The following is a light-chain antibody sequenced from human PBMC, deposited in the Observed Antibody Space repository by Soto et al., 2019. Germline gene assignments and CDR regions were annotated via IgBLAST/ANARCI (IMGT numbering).Light chain of an antibody. Sequence: DIQMTQSPSSLSATVGDRVTITCQASQDISNYLNWYQQKPGKAPKLLIYDASNLETGVPSRFSGSGSGTDFTFTISTLQPEDIATYYCQQFANFPLTFGQGTRLEIK. CDR1: QDISNY. J-gene: IGKJ5*01. V-gene: IGKV1-33*01. CDR3: QQFANFPLT. CDR2: DAS.